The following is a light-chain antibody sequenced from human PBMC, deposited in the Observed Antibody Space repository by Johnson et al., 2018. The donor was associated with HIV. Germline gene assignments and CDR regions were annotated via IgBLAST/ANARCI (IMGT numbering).Light chain of an antibody. CDR2: ENN. CDR3: GTWDSSLSAGGV. V-gene: IGLV1-51*02. Sequence: QSVLTQPPSVSAAPGQKVTISCSGSYSNIGNNYVSWYQQLPGTAPKLLIYENNKRPSGIPDRFSGSKSGTSASLGITGLQTGDEADYYCGTWDSSLSAGGVFGTGTKVTVL. J-gene: IGLJ1*01. CDR1: YSNIGNNY.